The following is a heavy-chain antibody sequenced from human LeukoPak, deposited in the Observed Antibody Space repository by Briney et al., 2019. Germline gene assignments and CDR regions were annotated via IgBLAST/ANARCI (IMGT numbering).Heavy chain of an antibody. CDR2: IYTNGRT. Sequence: PSETLSLTCTVSGGSIDTGSYYWSWIRQPAGKGLEWIGHIYTNGRTNYNPSLKSRVTISVDTSKSQFSLNLSSVTAADTAVYYCARDHPRLGSGIPIIWGQGTLVTVSS. CDR3: ARDHPRLGSGIPII. D-gene: IGHD2-15*01. CDR1: GGSIDTGSYY. J-gene: IGHJ4*02. V-gene: IGHV4-61*09.